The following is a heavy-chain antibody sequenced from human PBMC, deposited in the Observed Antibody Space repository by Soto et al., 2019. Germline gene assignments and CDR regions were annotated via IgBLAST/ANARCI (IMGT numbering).Heavy chain of an antibody. CDR2: IIPIFGTA. Sequence: SVKVSCKASGYTFTGYYMPWVRQAPGQGLEWMGGIIPIFGTANYAQKFQGRVTITADESTSTAYMELSSLRSEDTAVYYCAGEPSITMPARPYYYYGMDVWGKGTTVTVP. V-gene: IGHV1-69*13. J-gene: IGHJ6*04. CDR1: GYTFTGYY. D-gene: IGHD3-10*01. CDR3: AGEPSITMPARPYYYYGMDV.